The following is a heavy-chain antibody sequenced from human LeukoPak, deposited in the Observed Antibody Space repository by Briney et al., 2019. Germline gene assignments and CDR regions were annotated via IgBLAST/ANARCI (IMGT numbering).Heavy chain of an antibody. V-gene: IGHV1-2*02. Sequence: ASVKVSCKASGYTFTNYGISWVRQAPGQGLEWMGWISPNSGATNYAQKFQARVTMTGDTSISTAYMELSSLRSDDTAVYYCARLGGGSSWSNFDYWGQGTLVTVSS. D-gene: IGHD6-13*01. CDR3: ARLGGGSSWSNFDY. CDR1: GYTFTNYG. CDR2: ISPNSGAT. J-gene: IGHJ4*02.